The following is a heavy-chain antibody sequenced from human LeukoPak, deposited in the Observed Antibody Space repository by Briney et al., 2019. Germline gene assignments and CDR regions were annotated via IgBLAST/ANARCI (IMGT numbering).Heavy chain of an antibody. Sequence: ASVKVSCKASGGTFSSYAISWVRQAPGQGLEWMGGIIPIFGTANYAQKFQGRVTITADESTSTAYMELSSLRSEDTAVYYCARRNRGYSYGSDFDYWGQGTLVTVSS. D-gene: IGHD5-18*01. J-gene: IGHJ4*02. CDR1: GGTFSSYA. V-gene: IGHV1-69*13. CDR2: IIPIFGTA. CDR3: ARRNRGYSYGSDFDY.